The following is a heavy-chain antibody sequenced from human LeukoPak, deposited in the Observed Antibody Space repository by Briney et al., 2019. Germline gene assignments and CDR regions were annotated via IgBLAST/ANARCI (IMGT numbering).Heavy chain of an antibody. D-gene: IGHD3-10*01. V-gene: IGHV1-3*01. Sequence: ASVKVSCKASGYTFTIYAIHWVRQAPGQRLEWMGWINAGNGNTKYSQKFQGRVTIITDTSASTAYMELSSLRSEVTAVYYCAREGGSGSSSVFDYWGQGTLVTVSS. CDR3: AREGGSGSSSVFDY. CDR1: GYTFTIYA. J-gene: IGHJ4*02. CDR2: INAGNGNT.